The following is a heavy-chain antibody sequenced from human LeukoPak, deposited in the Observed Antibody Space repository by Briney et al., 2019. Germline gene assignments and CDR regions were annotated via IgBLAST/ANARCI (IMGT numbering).Heavy chain of an antibody. D-gene: IGHD6-13*01. Sequence: SETLSLTCVVSGGSISSYNWWSWVRQPPGKGLEWIGEIYHSGSTNYNPSLKSRVTISLDKSKNQFSLKLSSVTAADTAVYYCATTAAAGTRLAWFDPWGQGTLVTVSS. CDR1: GGSISSYNW. V-gene: IGHV4-4*02. CDR2: IYHSGST. CDR3: ATTAAAGTRLAWFDP. J-gene: IGHJ5*02.